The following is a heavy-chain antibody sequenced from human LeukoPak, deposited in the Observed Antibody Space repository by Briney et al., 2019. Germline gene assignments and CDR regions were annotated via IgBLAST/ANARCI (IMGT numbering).Heavy chain of an antibody. Sequence: GGSLRLSCAASGFTFSTYWMSWVCQAPGKGLEWVANIKQDGSQKYYVDSVKGRFTISRDNAKNSLYLQMNSLRAEDTAVYYCALLGFDYFDYWGQGTLVTVSS. V-gene: IGHV3-7*01. CDR1: GFTFSTYW. J-gene: IGHJ4*02. CDR3: ALLGFDYFDY. CDR2: IKQDGSQK.